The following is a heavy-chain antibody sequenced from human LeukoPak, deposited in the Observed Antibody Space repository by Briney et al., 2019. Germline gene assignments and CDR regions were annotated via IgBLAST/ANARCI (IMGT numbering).Heavy chain of an antibody. J-gene: IGHJ4*02. CDR2: IKKDGSEK. CDR1: GFTFSDYY. D-gene: IGHD5-18*01. V-gene: IGHV3-7*01. Sequence: GGSLRLSCAASGFTFSDYYMSWIRQAPGKGLEWVTDIKKDGSEKYYVDSVKGRFTISRDNAKTSLYLQMNSLRAEDTAVYYCARDLSGVTGYTYGRGIDYWGQGTLVTVSS. CDR3: ARDLSGVTGYTYGRGIDY.